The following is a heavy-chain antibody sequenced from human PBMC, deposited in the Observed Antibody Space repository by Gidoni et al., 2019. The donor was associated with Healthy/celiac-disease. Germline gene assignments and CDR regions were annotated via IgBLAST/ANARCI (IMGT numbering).Heavy chain of an antibody. V-gene: IGHV3-33*01. J-gene: IGHJ6*02. CDR2: IWYDGSNK. CDR1: GFTFSSYG. CDR3: ARVLYYGDYEPYYYYGMDV. D-gene: IGHD4-17*01. Sequence: QVQLVESGGGVVQPGRSLRLSCAASGFTFSSYGMHWVRQAPGKGLEWVAVIWYDGSNKYYADSVKGRFTISRDNSKNTLYLQMNSLRAEDTAVYYCARVLYYGDYEPYYYYGMDVWGQGTTVTVSS.